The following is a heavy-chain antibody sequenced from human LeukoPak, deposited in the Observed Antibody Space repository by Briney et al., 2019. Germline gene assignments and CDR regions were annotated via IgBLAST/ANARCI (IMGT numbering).Heavy chain of an antibody. J-gene: IGHJ4*02. V-gene: IGHV3-7*01. CDR3: ARLYRDVTTFDY. CDR1: GFTFRKHW. D-gene: IGHD4-17*01. CDR2: IREDGSLK. Sequence: SGGSLRLSCAATGFTFRKHWMSWVRQAIGKGLECVAKIREDGSLKHYVDSVKGRFTISRDNVQNSLYLQMNSLRAEDTAVYYCARLYRDVTTFDYWGQGTLVTVSS.